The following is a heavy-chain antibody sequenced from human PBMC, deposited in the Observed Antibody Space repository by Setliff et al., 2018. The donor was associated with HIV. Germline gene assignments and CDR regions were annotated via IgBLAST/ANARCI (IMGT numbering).Heavy chain of an antibody. J-gene: IGHJ4*02. V-gene: IGHV1-2*02. D-gene: IGHD3-9*01. CDR2: INPKSGAT. CDR3: ARRAEDLAINPPSFDYYFDY. CDR1: GYRFTDFY. Sequence: ASVKVSCKTFGYRFTDFYVNWVRQAPGQGLEWMGWINPKSGATKNAQKFQGRVTMTRDTSISTAYMELSSLRSDDTALYFCARRAEDLAINPPSFDYYFDYWGQGTPVTVSS.